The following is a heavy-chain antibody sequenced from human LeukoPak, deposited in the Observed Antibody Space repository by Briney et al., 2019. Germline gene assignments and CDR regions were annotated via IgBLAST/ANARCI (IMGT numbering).Heavy chain of an antibody. J-gene: IGHJ5*02. D-gene: IGHD2-21*01. V-gene: IGHV3-30*04. Sequence: GGSLRLSCAASGFTFSSYAMHWIRQAPGKGLEWVAVISYDGSNKYYADSVKGRFTISRDNSKNTLYLQMNSLRAEDTAVYYCASHISTLTFDPWGQGTLVTVSS. CDR2: ISYDGSNK. CDR3: ASHISTLTFDP. CDR1: GFTFSSYA.